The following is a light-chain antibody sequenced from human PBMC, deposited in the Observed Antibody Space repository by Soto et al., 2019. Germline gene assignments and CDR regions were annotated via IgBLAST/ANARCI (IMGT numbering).Light chain of an antibody. CDR2: DVN. J-gene: IGLJ1*01. Sequence: QSALTQPRSVSESPGQSVTISCTGATSDVGGYNYVSWYQQHPGKAPKLMIYDVNKRPAGVPDRFSGSRSGNTASLTISGIQAEDEADYYCCSYAGNYILRVFGTGTKVTV. CDR3: CSYAGNYILRV. CDR1: TSDVGGYNY. V-gene: IGLV2-11*01.